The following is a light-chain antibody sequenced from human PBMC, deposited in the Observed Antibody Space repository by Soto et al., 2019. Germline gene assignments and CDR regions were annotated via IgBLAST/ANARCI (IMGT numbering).Light chain of an antibody. CDR1: QSFRGL. CDR2: DAY. J-gene: IGKJ1*01. CDR3: QQRSNWPPWT. Sequence: EIVLTQSPGTLSLSPGGRVTLSCRASQSFRGLLAWYQQKPGQAPRLLIYDAYNRATGIPARFSGSGSGTDFTLTISSLEPEDFAVYYCQQRSNWPPWTFGQGTKVDIK. V-gene: IGKV3-11*01.